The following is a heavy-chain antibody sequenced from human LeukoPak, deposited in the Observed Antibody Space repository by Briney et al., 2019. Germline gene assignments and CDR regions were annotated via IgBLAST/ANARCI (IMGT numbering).Heavy chain of an antibody. Sequence: GGSLRLSCVASGFTFTNAWMSWVRQAPGKGLEWVGHIKSNTDGGTTEYPAPVKGRFIISRDDSKHTLYLQINSLKADDTAVYYCTKYDTSVNFDYWGQGTLVTVSS. CDR3: TKYDTSVNFDY. CDR2: IKSNTDGGTT. D-gene: IGHD3-22*01. V-gene: IGHV3-15*01. J-gene: IGHJ4*02. CDR1: GFTFTNAW.